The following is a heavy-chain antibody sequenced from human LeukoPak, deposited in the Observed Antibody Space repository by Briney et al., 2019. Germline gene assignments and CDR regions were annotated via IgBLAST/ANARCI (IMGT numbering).Heavy chain of an antibody. CDR3: AKVLGYGDSSYWYFDL. J-gene: IGHJ2*01. V-gene: IGHV3-23*01. D-gene: IGHD3-22*01. CDR2: ICGSGGST. CDR1: GFTLTIYA. Sequence: PGGSLRLSCAASGFTLTIYAMSWVRQAPREGLEWVSAICGSGGSTNYADSVRGRFTISRDNSKNTLYLQMNSLRAEDTAVYYCAKVLGYGDSSYWYFDLWGRGTLVTVSS.